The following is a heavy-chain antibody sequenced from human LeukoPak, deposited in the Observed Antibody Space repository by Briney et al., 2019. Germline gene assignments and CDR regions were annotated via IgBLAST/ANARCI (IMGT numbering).Heavy chain of an antibody. CDR2: IKQDGSVK. J-gene: IGHJ4*02. Sequence: GGSLRLSCAASGITFSGYWMHWVRQAPGKGLEWVANIKQDGSVKYYVDSVKGRFTISRDNAKNSLFLQMNSLRAEDTAVYYCAREGDGYLVDYWGQGTLVTVSS. CDR1: GITFSGYW. V-gene: IGHV3-7*03. CDR3: AREGDGYLVDY. D-gene: IGHD5-24*01.